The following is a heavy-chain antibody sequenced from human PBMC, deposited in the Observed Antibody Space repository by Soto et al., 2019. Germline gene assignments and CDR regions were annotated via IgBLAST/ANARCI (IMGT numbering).Heavy chain of an antibody. CDR2: ISTNGATT. V-gene: IGHV3-48*02. CDR3: ARFFGSGFDY. Sequence: PGGSLRLSCSASGFTFSSYAMHWVRQAPGKGLEWVSDISTNGATTYYADSVKGRFTISRDNAKTSLYLQMDSLRNEDTAVYYSARFFGSGFDYWGQGTLVTVSS. J-gene: IGHJ4*02. CDR1: GFTFSSYA. D-gene: IGHD6-19*01.